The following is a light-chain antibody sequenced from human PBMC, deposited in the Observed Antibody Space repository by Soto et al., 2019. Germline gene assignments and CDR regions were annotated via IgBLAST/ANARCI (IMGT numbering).Light chain of an antibody. J-gene: IGLJ1*01. Sequence: SAEAQPASVSGSRGHPITITCTGTSSDVGRYNYVSWFQQHPGKVPKLIIYDVSNWPSGVSDRFSGSKSGNTASLTISGLQPEDEADYYCSSFTSSSTFVFGTGTKVTVL. CDR3: SSFTSSSTFV. CDR2: DVS. CDR1: SSDVGRYNY. V-gene: IGLV2-14*03.